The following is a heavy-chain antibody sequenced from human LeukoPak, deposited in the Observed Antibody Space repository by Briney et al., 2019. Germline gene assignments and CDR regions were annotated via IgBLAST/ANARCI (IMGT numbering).Heavy chain of an antibody. CDR2: ISGSGGST. V-gene: IGHV3-23*01. CDR3: AKTSGYIVDIYYYYMDV. Sequence: GGTLTLSCAASGFVFNNYDMSWVRQAPGEGLEWVSTISGSGGSTYYADSVKGRFSISRDNSKDTLYLQMNSLRAEDTAVYFCAKTSGYIVDIYYYYMDVWGKGTTVTISS. CDR1: GFVFNNYD. J-gene: IGHJ6*03. D-gene: IGHD5-12*01.